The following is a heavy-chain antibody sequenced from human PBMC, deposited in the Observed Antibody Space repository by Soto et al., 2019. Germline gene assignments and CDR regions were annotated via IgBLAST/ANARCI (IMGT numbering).Heavy chain of an antibody. V-gene: IGHV3-30*18. CDR3: AKSLDGVGVQEFDP. CDR2: IAYDGSSK. J-gene: IGHJ5*02. D-gene: IGHD1-26*01. Sequence: QVQLVESGGGVVQPGMSRRLSWAAFGFTFENFGMHWVRQAPAKGLELGAVIAYDGSSKYYADSVKGRFPISRDNFNNTLDLQMNSLRVEDTAVYYCAKSLDGVGVQEFDPRGQGTLVTVSS. CDR1: GFTFENFG.